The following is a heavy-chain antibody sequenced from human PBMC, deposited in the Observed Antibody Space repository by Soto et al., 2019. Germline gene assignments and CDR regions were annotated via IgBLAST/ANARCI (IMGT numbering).Heavy chain of an antibody. CDR3: ARGGYSYGYARHYGMDV. V-gene: IGHV4-34*01. Sequence: SETLSLTCAVYGGSFSGYYWSWIRQPPGKGLEWIGEINHSGSTNYNPSLKSRVTISVDTSKNQFSLRLSSVTAADTAVYYCARGGYSYGYARHYGMDVSGQGTTVTGSS. J-gene: IGHJ6*02. CDR2: INHSGST. D-gene: IGHD5-18*01. CDR1: GGSFSGYY.